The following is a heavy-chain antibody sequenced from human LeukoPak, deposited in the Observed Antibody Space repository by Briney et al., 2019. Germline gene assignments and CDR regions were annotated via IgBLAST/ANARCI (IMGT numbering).Heavy chain of an antibody. CDR1: GGSFSGYY. CDR3: ASSPRKYDILTGYYIHEYFDY. J-gene: IGHJ4*02. Sequence: SETLSLTCAVYGGSFSGYYWSWIRQPPGKGLEWIGEINHSGSTNYNPSLKSRVTISVDTSKNQFSLKLSSVTAADTAVYYCASSPRKYDILTGYYIHEYFDYWGQGTLVTVSS. D-gene: IGHD3-9*01. CDR2: INHSGST. V-gene: IGHV4-34*01.